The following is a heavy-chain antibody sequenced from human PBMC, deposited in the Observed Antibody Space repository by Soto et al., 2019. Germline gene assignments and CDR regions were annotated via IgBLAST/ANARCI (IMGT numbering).Heavy chain of an antibody. J-gene: IGHJ6*03. V-gene: IGHV1-8*01. Sequence: ASVKVSCKASGYTFTSYDINWVRQATGRGLEWMGRMNPNSGNTGYAQKFQGRVTMTRNTSISTAYMELSSLRSEDTAVYYCERGQYYGSSYLYYYYYMDVWGKGTTVTVSS. D-gene: IGHD3-10*01. CDR3: ERGQYYGSSYLYYYYYMDV. CDR2: MNPNSGNT. CDR1: GYTFTSYD.